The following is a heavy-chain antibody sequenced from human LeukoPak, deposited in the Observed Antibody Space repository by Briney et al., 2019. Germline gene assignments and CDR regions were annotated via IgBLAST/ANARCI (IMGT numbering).Heavy chain of an antibody. CDR1: GFTFDDYA. CDR2: ISWNSGSI. V-gene: IGHV3-9*01. D-gene: IGHD5-18*01. J-gene: IGHJ4*02. Sequence: PGGSLRLSCAASGFTFDDYAMHWVRQAPGKGLEWVSGISWNSGSIGYADSVKGRFTISRDNAKNSLYLQMNSLRAEDTALYYCAKDILYGEQLWSPAIDYWGQGTLVTVSS. CDR3: AKDILYGEQLWSPAIDY.